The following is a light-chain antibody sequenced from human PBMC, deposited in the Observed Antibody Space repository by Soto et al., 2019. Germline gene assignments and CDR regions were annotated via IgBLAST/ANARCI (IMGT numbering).Light chain of an antibody. CDR2: DVS. Sequence: QSFLTQPRSVSGSPGQSVTIACAGTSSDVGGYNDVSWYQQHPGKAPKLMIYDVSRRPSGVPDRFSGSKSGNTASLTISGLQAEDEADYYCCSYAGRYTFDFGTGTKVTVL. CDR3: CSYAGRYTFD. CDR1: SSDVGGYND. J-gene: IGLJ1*01. V-gene: IGLV2-11*01.